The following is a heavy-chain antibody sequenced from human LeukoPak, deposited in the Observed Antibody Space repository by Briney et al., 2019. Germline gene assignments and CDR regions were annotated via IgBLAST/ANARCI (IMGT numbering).Heavy chain of an antibody. CDR2: IIPIFGTA. CDR1: GGTFSSYA. J-gene: IGHJ4*02. D-gene: IGHD1-14*01. Sequence: ASVKVSCKASGGTFSSYAISWVRQAPGQGLDWMGGIIPIFGTANYAQKFQGRVTITADESTSTAYMELSSLRSEDTAVYYCARDHRDLYYFDYWAREPWSPSPQ. V-gene: IGHV1-69*01. CDR3: ARDHRDLYYFDY.